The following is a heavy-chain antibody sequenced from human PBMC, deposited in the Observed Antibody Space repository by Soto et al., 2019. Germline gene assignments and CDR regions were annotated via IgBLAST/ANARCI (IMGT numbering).Heavy chain of an antibody. J-gene: IGHJ4*02. Sequence: GGSLRLSCAASGFISSSHWMGWVRQAPGKGLEWVANINQDGSLIRYVDSVKGRFTVSRDNAKNSLYLQMNSLRVDDTAVYFCTKHAFYAFDSWGQGTLVTVSS. CDR1: GFISSSHW. D-gene: IGHD4-17*01. CDR2: INQDGSLI. V-gene: IGHV3-7*01. CDR3: TKHAFYAFDS.